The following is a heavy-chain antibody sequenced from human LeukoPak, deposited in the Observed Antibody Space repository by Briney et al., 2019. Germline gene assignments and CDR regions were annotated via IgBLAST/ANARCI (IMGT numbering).Heavy chain of an antibody. V-gene: IGHV1-69*05. D-gene: IGHD3-10*01. CDR1: GGTFSNYA. J-gene: IGHJ4*02. CDR2: IIPIFGTA. Sequence: SVKVSCKASGGTFSNYAISWVRQAPGQGLEWMGVIIPIFGTANYAQKFQGRVTITTEESTSTAYMELSSLRSEDTAVYYCARGNHYYGSGSSFFDYWGQGTLVTVSS. CDR3: ARGNHYYGSGSSFFDY.